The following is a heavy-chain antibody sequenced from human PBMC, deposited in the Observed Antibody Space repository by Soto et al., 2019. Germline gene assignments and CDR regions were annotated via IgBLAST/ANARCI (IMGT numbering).Heavy chain of an antibody. V-gene: IGHV6-1*01. J-gene: IGHJ5*02. Sequence: PSQTLSLTCAISGDSVSSNDATWDWIRQSPSRGLEWLGRTYYRSRWQTDYAISVKSRVTISVDRSKNQFSLKLSSVTAADTAVYYCARVPSPWGQGTLVTVSS. CDR2: TYYRSRWQT. CDR1: GDSVSSNDAT. CDR3: ARVPSP.